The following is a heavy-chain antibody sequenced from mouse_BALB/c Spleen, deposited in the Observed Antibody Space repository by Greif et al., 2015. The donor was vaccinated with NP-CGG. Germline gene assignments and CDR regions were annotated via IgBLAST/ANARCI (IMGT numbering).Heavy chain of an antibody. D-gene: IGHD1-1*01. V-gene: IGHV1S137*01. J-gene: IGHJ3*01. Sequence: LEESGAELVRPGVSVKISCKGSGYTFTDYAMHWVKQSHAKSLEWIGVISTYYGDASYNQKFKGKATMTVDKSSSTAYMELARLTSEDSAIYYCARSGTTVQGFAYWGQGTLVTVSA. CDR1: GYTFTDYA. CDR2: ISTYYGDA. CDR3: ARSGTTVQGFAY.